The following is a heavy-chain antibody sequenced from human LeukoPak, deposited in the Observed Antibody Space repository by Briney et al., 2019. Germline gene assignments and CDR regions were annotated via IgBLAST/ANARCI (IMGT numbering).Heavy chain of an antibody. V-gene: IGHV3-7*05. CDR2: IKEDGSDI. Sequence: PGGSLRLSCAASGFTFTSYSMTWVRQAPGRGLEWVARIKEDGSDIHYVDSVKGRFTISRDNARNSVHLQMNSLRAEDTAVYYCAREWWYLDYWGQGTLVTVSS. J-gene: IGHJ4*02. CDR3: AREWWYLDY. D-gene: IGHD2-15*01. CDR1: GFTFTSYS.